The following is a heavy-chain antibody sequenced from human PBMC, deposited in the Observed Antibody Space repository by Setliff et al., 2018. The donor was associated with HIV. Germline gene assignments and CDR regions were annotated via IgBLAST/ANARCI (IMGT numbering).Heavy chain of an antibody. V-gene: IGHV1-69*13. CDR1: GGSFSSYA. D-gene: IGHD1-1*01. CDR3: AGGLVWHKVPFDP. J-gene: IGHJ5*02. Sequence: SVKVSCNASGGSFSSYAISWVRQAPGQGLEWMGGIIPIFGTAKYAQKFQGRVTITADESTSTAYMELSSLGSEDTAVYYCAGGLVWHKVPFDPWGKGTLVTVSS. CDR2: IIPIFGTA.